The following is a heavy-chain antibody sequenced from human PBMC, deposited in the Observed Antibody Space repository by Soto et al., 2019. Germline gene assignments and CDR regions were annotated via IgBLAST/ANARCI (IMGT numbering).Heavy chain of an antibody. J-gene: IGHJ4*01. CDR1: GYRFTSYW. D-gene: IGHD2-2*01. CDR3: ARSSSTTRYDF. CDR2: IYPGDSDT. Sequence: PGESLKISCKGSGYRFTSYWIGWVRQMPGKGLEWMGIIYPGDSDTRHSPSFEGQVAISADKSITTAYLQWSSLKASDTAIYYCARSSSTTRYDFWGQGTLVTVSS. V-gene: IGHV5-51*01.